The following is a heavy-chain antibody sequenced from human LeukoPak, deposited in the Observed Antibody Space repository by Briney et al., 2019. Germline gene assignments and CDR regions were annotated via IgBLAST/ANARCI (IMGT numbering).Heavy chain of an antibody. J-gene: IGHJ4*02. D-gene: IGHD3-10*01. Sequence: GGSLRLSCAASGFTVSSNYMSWVRQAPGKGLEWVSAISGSGGSTYYADSVKGRFTISRDNSKNTLYPQMNSLRAEDTAVYYCARKNGGRMARGVSEFDYWGQGTLVTVSS. CDR1: GFTVSSNY. CDR2: ISGSGGST. CDR3: ARKNGGRMARGVSEFDY. V-gene: IGHV3-23*01.